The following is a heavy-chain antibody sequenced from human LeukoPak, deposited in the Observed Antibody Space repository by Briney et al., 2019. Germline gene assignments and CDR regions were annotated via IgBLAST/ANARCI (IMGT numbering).Heavy chain of an antibody. D-gene: IGHD6-19*01. V-gene: IGHV6-1*01. J-gene: IGHJ4*02. Sequence: SQTLSLTCASSGDSVSSNSAAWNWITQSPSRDLEWVGRTYYRSKWYNDYAVSVKSRITINPDTSKNEFSLQLNSVTPEDTAVYYCARDNPSGGSSGWNGLDYWGQGTLVTVSS. CDR3: ARDNPSGGSSGWNGLDY. CDR2: TYYRSKWYN. CDR1: GDSVSSNSAA.